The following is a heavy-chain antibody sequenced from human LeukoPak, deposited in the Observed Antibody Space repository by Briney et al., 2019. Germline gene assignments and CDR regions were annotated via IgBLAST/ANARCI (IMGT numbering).Heavy chain of an antibody. D-gene: IGHD1-14*01. Sequence: GGSLRLSCAASGFTFNNYAMNWVRQAPGKGLEWVSALSDGGRSTYYADSVKGRFTISRDNSKNTLYLQMNSLRGEDTAVYYCAKDAEGPLDYWGQGTLVTVSS. CDR2: LSDGGRST. CDR1: GFTFNNYA. J-gene: IGHJ4*02. V-gene: IGHV3-23*01. CDR3: AKDAEGPLDY.